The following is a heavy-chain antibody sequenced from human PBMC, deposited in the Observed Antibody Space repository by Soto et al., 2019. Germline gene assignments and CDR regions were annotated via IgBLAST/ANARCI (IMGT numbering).Heavy chain of an antibody. D-gene: IGHD1-26*01. CDR3: ARNGTYSSSLSQYSGMDV. Sequence: QVQLVQSGAEVKEPGSSVRVSCKASGGTFDNFIMNWVRQTPGQGLEWMGGIVPMRGTPTYAEKFKGRVTLSATGSTSTMYMEVTSLRSEDTAIYYCARNGTYSSSLSQYSGMDVWGQGTTVTVSS. V-gene: IGHV1-69*01. CDR1: GGTFDNFI. CDR2: IVPMRGTP. J-gene: IGHJ6*02.